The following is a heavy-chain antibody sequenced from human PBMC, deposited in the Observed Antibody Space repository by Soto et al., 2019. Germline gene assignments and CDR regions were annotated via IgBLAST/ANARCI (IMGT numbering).Heavy chain of an antibody. J-gene: IGHJ4*02. D-gene: IGHD1-26*01. CDR1: GVIFSNYW. CDR3: ARDNSGNYHEFDY. V-gene: IGHV3-74*01. Sequence: PGGSLRLSCAASGVIFSNYWMHWVRQAPGKGLVWVSRINSDGSSTSYADSVKGRFTISRDNAKNTLYLQMNSLRAEDTAVYYCARDNSGNYHEFDYWGQGTLVTVSS. CDR2: INSDGSST.